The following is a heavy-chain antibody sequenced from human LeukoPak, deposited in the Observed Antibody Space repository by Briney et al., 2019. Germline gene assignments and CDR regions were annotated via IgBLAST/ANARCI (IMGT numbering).Heavy chain of an antibody. D-gene: IGHD1-26*01. CDR3: ATSGSYVEVDAFDI. V-gene: IGHV1-24*01. CDR2: FDPEDGET. CDR1: GYTLTELS. J-gene: IGHJ3*02. Sequence: ASVKVSCKVSGYTLTELSMHWVRQAPGKGLEWMGGFDPEDGETIYAQKFQGRVTMTEDTSTDTAYMELSSLRSEGTAVYYCATSGSYVEVDAFDIWGQGTMVTVSS.